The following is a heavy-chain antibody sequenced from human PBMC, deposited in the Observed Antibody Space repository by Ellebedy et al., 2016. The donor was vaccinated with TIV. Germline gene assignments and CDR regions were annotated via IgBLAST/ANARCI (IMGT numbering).Heavy chain of an antibody. V-gene: IGHV3-7*03. D-gene: IGHD4-17*01. CDR2: INQDGGVK. CDR1: GFSFTSYW. CDR3: ATDGSYGDYLSPTHAFEN. Sequence: GGSLRLSCGASGFSFTSYWMSWIRQAPGKGLEWVSNINQDGGVKYYVDSVRGRFTISRDSAKASLYLEMNSLRAEDTAIYYCATDGSYGDYLSPTHAFENWGQGTMVIVSS. J-gene: IGHJ3*02.